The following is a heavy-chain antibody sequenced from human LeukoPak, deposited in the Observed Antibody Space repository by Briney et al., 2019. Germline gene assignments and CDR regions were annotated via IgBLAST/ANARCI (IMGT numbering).Heavy chain of an antibody. CDR2: ISSTGNTI. CDR1: GFTFSSYE. V-gene: IGHV3-48*03. J-gene: IGHJ5*02. D-gene: IGHD5-12*01. CDR3: ATGGKWLPHIRNWFDP. Sequence: PGGSLRLSCAASGFTFSSYEMNWVRQAPGKGLEWVSSISSTGNTIYYADSVKGRFTISRDNAKNSLYLQMNSLRAEDTAVYYCATGGKWLPHIRNWFDPWGQGTLVTVSS.